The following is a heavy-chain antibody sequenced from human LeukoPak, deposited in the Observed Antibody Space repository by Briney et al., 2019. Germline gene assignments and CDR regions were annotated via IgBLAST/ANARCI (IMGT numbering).Heavy chain of an antibody. V-gene: IGHV3-30*18. CDR3: AKGQQYYYYGMDV. CDR1: GFTFSSYG. J-gene: IGHJ6*02. CDR2: ISYDGSNK. D-gene: IGHD6-13*01. Sequence: QPGRSLRLSCAASGFTFSSYGMHWVRQAPGKGLEWVAVISYDGSNKYYADSVKGRFTISRDNSKNTLYLQMNSLRAEDTAVYYCAKGQQYYYYGMDVWGQGTTVTVSS.